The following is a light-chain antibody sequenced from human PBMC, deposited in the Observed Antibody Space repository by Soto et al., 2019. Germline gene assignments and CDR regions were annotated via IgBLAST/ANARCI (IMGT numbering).Light chain of an antibody. J-gene: IGKJ1*01. Sequence: FCSWPKPNLSSRASQSVRNSYLAWYQQKPGQAPRLLIYGAYTRATGIPVRFSGSGSGTDFTLTISSLQPEDFATYYCQQSYSTPRTFGQGTKVDIK. CDR3: QQSYSTPRT. CDR2: GAY. V-gene: IGKV3D-7*01. CDR1: QSVRNSY.